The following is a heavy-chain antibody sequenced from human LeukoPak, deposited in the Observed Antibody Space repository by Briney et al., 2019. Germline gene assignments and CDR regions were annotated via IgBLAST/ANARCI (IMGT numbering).Heavy chain of an antibody. CDR1: GFTFSSYG. Sequence: PGGTLRLSCAASGFTFSSYGMSWVRQAPGKGLEWVSAISGSGGSTYYADSVKGRFTISRDSSKNTLYLQMNSLRAEDTAVYCCARGLVYFDYWGQGTLVTVSS. J-gene: IGHJ4*02. D-gene: IGHD6-13*01. CDR3: ARGLVYFDY. V-gene: IGHV3-23*01. CDR2: ISGSGGST.